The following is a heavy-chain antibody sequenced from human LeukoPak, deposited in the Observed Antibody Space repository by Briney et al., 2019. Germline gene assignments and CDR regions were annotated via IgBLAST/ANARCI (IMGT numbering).Heavy chain of an antibody. CDR2: IWYDGSNK. CDR3: ARGDYYDSSGYYLWSHYYYYGMDV. V-gene: IGHV3-33*01. J-gene: IGHJ6*02. CDR1: GFTFSSYG. D-gene: IGHD3-22*01. Sequence: GRSLRLSCAASGFTFSSYGMHWVRQAPGKGLEWVAVIWYDGSNKYYADSVKGRFTISRDNSKNTLYLQMNSLRAEDTAVYYCARGDYYDSSGYYLWSHYYYYGMDVWGQGTTVTVSS.